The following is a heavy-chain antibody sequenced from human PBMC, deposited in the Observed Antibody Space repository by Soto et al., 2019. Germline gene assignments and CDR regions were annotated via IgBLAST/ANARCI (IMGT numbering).Heavy chain of an antibody. V-gene: IGHV4-31*03. Sequence: QVQLQESGPGLVKPSQTLSLTCTVSGGSISNDNYFWSWIRQHPGKGLEWIGYIHYSGSAYYNPSLRGRVIILVDTTKNQFSMKLTSATAADTAMYYCAREVNVPADADAFDIWGQGTMVTVSS. CDR2: IHYSGSA. J-gene: IGHJ3*02. CDR1: GGSISNDNYF. D-gene: IGHD2-2*01. CDR3: AREVNVPADADAFDI.